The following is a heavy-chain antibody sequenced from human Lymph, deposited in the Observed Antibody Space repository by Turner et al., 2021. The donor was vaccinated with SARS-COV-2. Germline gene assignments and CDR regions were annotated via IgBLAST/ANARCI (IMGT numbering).Heavy chain of an antibody. CDR1: GYTFTRYY. CDR3: ARAVICGRDCYTFDY. V-gene: IGHV1-46*03. J-gene: IGHJ4*02. CDR2: INPSGGTT. D-gene: IGHD2-21*02. Sequence: QVQLVQCGVEVMKPGASLKDSCKASGYTFTRYYMHGGRQAPGKGLEWMGIINPSGGTTNYAQRLQGRVIMIRDTSTSTVFMNMSSLSSEDTAVYYCARAVICGRDCYTFDYWGQGTLVTVSS.